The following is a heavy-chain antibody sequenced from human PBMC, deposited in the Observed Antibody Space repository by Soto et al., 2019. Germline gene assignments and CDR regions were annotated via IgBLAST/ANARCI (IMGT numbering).Heavy chain of an antibody. D-gene: IGHD6-6*01. V-gene: IGHV3-11*01. CDR1: GFTFSDYY. CDR3: AREYSSSSYYYYMDV. J-gene: IGHJ6*03. CDR2: ISDSSSSI. Sequence: GGSLRLSCAASGFTFSDYYMSWIRQAPGKGLEWVSYISDSSSSIYYTDSVKGRFTISRDNAKNSLYLQMNSLRAEDTAIYYCAREYSSSSYYYYMDVWGKGTTVTVSS.